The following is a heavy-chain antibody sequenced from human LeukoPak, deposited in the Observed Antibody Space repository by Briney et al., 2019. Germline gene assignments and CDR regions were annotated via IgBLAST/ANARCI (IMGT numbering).Heavy chain of an antibody. CDR2: ISCCCSNV. Sequence: PGGSLRVSCVASGFTYSRYEMNGVRQAPWKGLEGVSFISCCCSNVYYAASVKGGFTISRDNAKTPLYLQMNSLRAEDTAVYYGARDYSSGWDAFDIWGQGTMVTVSS. CDR1: GFTYSRYE. D-gene: IGHD6-19*01. J-gene: IGHJ3*02. CDR3: ARDYSSGWDAFDI. V-gene: IGHV3-48*03.